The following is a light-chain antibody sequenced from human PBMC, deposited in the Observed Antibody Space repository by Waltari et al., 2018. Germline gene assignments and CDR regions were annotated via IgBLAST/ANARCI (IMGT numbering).Light chain of an antibody. V-gene: IGKV3-15*01. J-gene: IGKJ1*01. CDR1: QSVSSN. CDR3: QQYNNWPPWT. Sequence: EIVMTQSPATLSVSPGERATLSCRASQSVSSNLVWYQQKPGQAPGLLIYAASTRATGIPARFSGSGSGTEFTLTISSLQSEDFAVYYCQQYNNWPPWTFGQGTKVEIK. CDR2: AAS.